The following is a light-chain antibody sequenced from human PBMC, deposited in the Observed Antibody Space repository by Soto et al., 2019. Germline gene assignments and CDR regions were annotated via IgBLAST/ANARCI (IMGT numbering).Light chain of an antibody. Sequence: QSVLTQPASVSGSPGQSITISCTGTSSDVGGYNYVSWYQQQSGKAPKLMIHEVSNRPSGVSNRFSGSKSGNTASLTISGLQDEDEDDYYCSSYTSSRSYVFGIGTKLTVL. J-gene: IGLJ1*01. CDR2: EVS. CDR3: SSYTSSRSYV. V-gene: IGLV2-14*01. CDR1: SSDVGGYNY.